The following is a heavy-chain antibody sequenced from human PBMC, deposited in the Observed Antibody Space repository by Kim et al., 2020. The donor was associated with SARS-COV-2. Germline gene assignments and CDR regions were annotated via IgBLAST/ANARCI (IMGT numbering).Heavy chain of an antibody. CDR2: ISSDGRTI. CDR1: GFTFSGHE. CDR3: ARDRAYYDYDWGSSAIDY. Sequence: GGSLRLSCAASGFTFSGHEMNWVRQAPGKGLEWVSYISSDGRTIYYADSVQGRFTISRDNAKDSLYLQMNSLRAEDTAVYYCARDRAYYDYDWGSSAIDYWGPGTLVTVSS. J-gene: IGHJ4*02. D-gene: IGHD3-16*01. V-gene: IGHV3-48*03.